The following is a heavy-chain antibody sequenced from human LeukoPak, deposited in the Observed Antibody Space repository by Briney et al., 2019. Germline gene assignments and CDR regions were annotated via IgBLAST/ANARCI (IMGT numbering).Heavy chain of an antibody. D-gene: IGHD4-23*01. J-gene: IGHJ4*02. CDR1: GGXISSSSYY. V-gene: IGHV4-39*01. Sequence: SETLSLTCSVSGGXISSSSYYWGWIRQPPGKGLEWIGSIYYSGSTYYNPSLKSRVTISADTSKNQFSLKLSSVTAADTAVYYCARRRTATVDFDYWGQGTLVTVSS. CDR3: ARRRTATVDFDY. CDR2: IYYSGST.